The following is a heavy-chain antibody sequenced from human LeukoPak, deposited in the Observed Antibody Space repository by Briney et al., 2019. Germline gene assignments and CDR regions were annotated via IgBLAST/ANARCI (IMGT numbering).Heavy chain of an antibody. V-gene: IGHV1-18*01. J-gene: IGHJ4*02. CDR2: ISAYNGNT. CDR1: GHSFTNNG. CDR3: ARYGGDYGDYFDY. D-gene: IGHD4-17*01. Sequence: ASVKISCKAFGHSFTNNGISWVRQAPGQGLEWMGWISAYNGNTNYAQKLQGRVTMTTDTSTSTAYMELRSLRSDDTAVFYCARYGGDYGDYFDYWGQGTLVTGSS.